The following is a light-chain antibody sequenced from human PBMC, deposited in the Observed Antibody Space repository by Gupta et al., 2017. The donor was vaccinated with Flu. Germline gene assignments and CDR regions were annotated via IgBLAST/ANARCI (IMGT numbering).Light chain of an antibody. V-gene: IGLV1-44*01. J-gene: IGLJ3*02. Sequence: QSVLTQPPSASGTPGQRVTISCSGSSSSSGSSSNIGSNTVNWYQQLPGTAPKLLIYSNNQRPSGVPDRFSGSKSGTSASLAISGLQSEDEADYYCAAWDDSLNGWVFGGGTKVTVL. CDR2: SNN. CDR3: AAWDDSLNGWV. CDR1: SSNIGSNT.